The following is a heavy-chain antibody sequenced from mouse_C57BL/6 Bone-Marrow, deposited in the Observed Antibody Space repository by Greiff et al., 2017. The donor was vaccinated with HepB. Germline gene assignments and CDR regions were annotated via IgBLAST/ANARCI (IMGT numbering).Heavy chain of an antibody. Sequence: QVQLQQSGAELVRPGTSVKMSCKASGYTFTNYWIGWAKQRPGHGLEWIGDIYPGGGYTNYNEKFKGKATLTADKSSNTAYMQFSSLTSEDSAIYYGVIYFVYGNNYWGQGTTLTVSS. CDR2: IYPGGGYT. D-gene: IGHD2-1*01. CDR3: VIYFVYGNNY. J-gene: IGHJ2*01. V-gene: IGHV1-63*01. CDR1: GYTFTNYW.